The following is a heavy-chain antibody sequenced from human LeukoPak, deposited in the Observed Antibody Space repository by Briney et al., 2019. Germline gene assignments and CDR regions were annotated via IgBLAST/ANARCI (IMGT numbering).Heavy chain of an antibody. V-gene: IGHV3-53*01. CDR3: AREGYTNGWYRN. J-gene: IGHJ4*02. CDR2: IFSSGST. Sequence: PGGSLRLSCADSGFIVSSNYMSWVRQAPGKGLEWVSVIFSSGSTYYAGSVKGRFTISRDNSKNTLYLQMNSLRAEDTAVYFCAREGYTNGWYRNWGQGTLVTVSS. D-gene: IGHD6-19*01. CDR1: GFIVSSNY.